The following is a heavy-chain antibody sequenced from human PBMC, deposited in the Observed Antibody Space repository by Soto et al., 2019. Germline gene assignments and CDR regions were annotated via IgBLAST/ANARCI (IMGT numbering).Heavy chain of an antibody. CDR1: GYSVTSIYYC. V-gene: IGHV4-39*01. CDR3: APLSVSLSGPYGIHV. Sequence: SETLSLTCSVSGYSVTSIYYCWAWIRDPPGKGREGIGSMFDSGLTYYNPSLKNRVTLSVDTTKNQLSVRMNSVAAADTAVYYCAPLSVSLSGPYGIHVWGQGTTVTVSS. J-gene: IGHJ6*02. D-gene: IGHD2-15*01. CDR2: MFDSGLT.